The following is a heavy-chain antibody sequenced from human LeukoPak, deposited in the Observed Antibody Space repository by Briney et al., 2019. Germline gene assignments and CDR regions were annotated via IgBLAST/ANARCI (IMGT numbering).Heavy chain of an antibody. V-gene: IGHV3-74*01. J-gene: IGHJ4*02. CDR2: ITSDGSST. Sequence: GRSLRLSCAASGFTFSSYWMHWVRQAPGKGLVWVSRITSDGSSTRYPDSGKGRFTISRDNAKNTLSLQMNSLRAEDTAVYYCARGISDTAVVMDFWGQGTLVTVSS. CDR1: GFTFSSYW. D-gene: IGHD5-18*01. CDR3: ARGISDTAVVMDF.